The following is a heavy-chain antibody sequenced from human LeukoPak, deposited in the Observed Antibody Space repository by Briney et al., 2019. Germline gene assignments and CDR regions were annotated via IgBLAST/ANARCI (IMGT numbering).Heavy chain of an antibody. D-gene: IGHD5-12*01. Sequence: PSETLSLTCAVYGGSFSGYYWSWIRQPPGKGLEWIGEINHSGSTNYNPSLKSRVTISVDTSKNQFSLKLSSVTAVDTAVYYCARGSVANFDYWGQGTLVTVSS. CDR2: INHSGST. V-gene: IGHV4-34*01. CDR3: ARGSVANFDY. CDR1: GGSFSGYY. J-gene: IGHJ4*02.